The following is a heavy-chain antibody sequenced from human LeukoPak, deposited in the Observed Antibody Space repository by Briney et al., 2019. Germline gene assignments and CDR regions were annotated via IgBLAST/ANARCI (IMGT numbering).Heavy chain of an antibody. D-gene: IGHD6-19*01. CDR3: ARELYSSGRYYYYGMDV. V-gene: IGHV1-69*13. CDR2: IIPIFGTA. CDR1: GGTFSSYA. Sequence: SVNVSCKASGGTFSSYAISWVRQAPGQGLEWMGGIIPIFGTANYAQKFQGRVTITADESTSTAYMELSSLRSEDTAVYYCARELYSSGRYYYYGMDVWGQGTTVTVSS. J-gene: IGHJ6*02.